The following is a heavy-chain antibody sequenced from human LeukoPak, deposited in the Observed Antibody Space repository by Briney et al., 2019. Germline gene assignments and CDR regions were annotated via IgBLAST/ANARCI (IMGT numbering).Heavy chain of an antibody. Sequence: SETLSLTCTVSGGSISSSSAYWGWIRQPPGKGLDWIGSIYYSKNTYYNPSLMSRVTISADTSKNQFSLTLGSVTAADTAVYYCARDEMYSSGWYYFDYWGQGTLVTVSS. CDR2: IYYSKNT. J-gene: IGHJ4*02. V-gene: IGHV4-39*07. D-gene: IGHD6-19*01. CDR3: ARDEMYSSGWYYFDY. CDR1: GGSISSSSAY.